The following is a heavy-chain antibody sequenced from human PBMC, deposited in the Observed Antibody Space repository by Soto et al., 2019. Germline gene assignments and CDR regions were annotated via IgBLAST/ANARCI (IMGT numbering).Heavy chain of an antibody. CDR2: ISYDGSNK. V-gene: IGHV3-30*18. CDR3: AKGMRGYYDSSGYPQGY. CDR1: GFTFSSYG. D-gene: IGHD3-22*01. J-gene: IGHJ4*02. Sequence: QVQLVESGGGVVQPGRSLRLSCAASGFTFSSYGMHWVRQAPGKGLEWVAVISYDGSNKYYADSVKGRFTISRDNSKKPLELHRSSMRAEETAVYYCAKGMRGYYDSSGYPQGYWGQGTLVTVSS.